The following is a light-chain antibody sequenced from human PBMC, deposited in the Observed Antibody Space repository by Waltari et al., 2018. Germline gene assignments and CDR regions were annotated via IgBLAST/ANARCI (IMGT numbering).Light chain of an antibody. Sequence: QSALTQPASVSGSPGQSITISCTGTSSDVGGYNYVSWYQQHPGKAPKLMMYDVSNRPAAVSDRFSGSKSGNTASLTISGLQAEDEADYYCSSYTMSSTWVFGGGTKLTVL. V-gene: IGLV2-14*03. J-gene: IGLJ3*02. CDR3: SSYTMSSTWV. CDR1: SSDVGGYNY. CDR2: DVS.